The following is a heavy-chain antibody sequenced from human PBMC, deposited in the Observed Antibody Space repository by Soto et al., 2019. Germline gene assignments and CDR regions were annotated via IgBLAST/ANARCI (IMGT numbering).Heavy chain of an antibody. CDR3: ARDPGPVAGTSVFDY. CDR1: GFTFSSYW. D-gene: IGHD6-19*01. CDR2: INSDGSST. J-gene: IGHJ4*02. V-gene: IGHV3-74*01. Sequence: GGSLRLSCAASGFTFSSYWMHWVRQAPGKGLVWVSRINSDGSSTSYADSVKGRFTISRDNAKNTLYLQMNSLRAEDTAVYYCARDPGPVAGTSVFDYWGQGTLVTVS.